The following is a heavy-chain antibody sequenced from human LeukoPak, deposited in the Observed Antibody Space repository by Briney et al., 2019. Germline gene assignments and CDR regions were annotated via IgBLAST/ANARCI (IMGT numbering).Heavy chain of an antibody. CDR2: ISSSGSTI. CDR3: ARAPTVEGGMDV. Sequence: PGGSLRLSCAASGFTLSSYEMNWVRQAPGKGLEWVSYISSSGSTIYYADSVKGRFTISRDNAKNSLYLQMNSLRAEDTAVYYCARAPTVEGGMDVWGQGTTVTVSS. CDR1: GFTLSSYE. D-gene: IGHD4-23*01. J-gene: IGHJ6*02. V-gene: IGHV3-48*03.